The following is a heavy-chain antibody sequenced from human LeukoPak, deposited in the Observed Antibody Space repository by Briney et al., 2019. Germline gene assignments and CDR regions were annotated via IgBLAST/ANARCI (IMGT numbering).Heavy chain of an antibody. CDR1: EFTFSNYW. CDR2: ICPDGRTT. J-gene: IGHJ4*02. Sequence: GGSLRLSCAASEFTFSNYWMHWVRQAPGKGLVWVSSICPDGRTTNYADSGKGLFTVSRDNAKNTLYLQMNSLTVEDTAVYYCGVYYSGSSGYVHYWGQGTLVTVSS. V-gene: IGHV3-74*01. CDR3: GVYYSGSSGYVHY. D-gene: IGHD3-22*01.